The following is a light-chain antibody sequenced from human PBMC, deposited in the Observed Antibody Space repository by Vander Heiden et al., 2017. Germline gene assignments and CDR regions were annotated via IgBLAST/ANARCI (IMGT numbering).Light chain of an antibody. CDR2: AAS. CDR3: QHYKNWPRGT. J-gene: IGKJ3*01. V-gene: IGKV3-15*01. CDR1: QSVNTN. Sequence: ELVMTQSPATLSVSPGERATLSCRASQSVNTNLAWYQQKPGQAPRLLIYAASTRATGIPARFSGSGSGTEFTLTISSRQSEDFAVYYCQHYKNWPRGTFGPGTKVDIK.